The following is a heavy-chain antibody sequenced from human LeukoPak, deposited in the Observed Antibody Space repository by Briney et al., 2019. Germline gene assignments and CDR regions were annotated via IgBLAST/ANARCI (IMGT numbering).Heavy chain of an antibody. CDR3: ARHGSSWYEKDYFDY. D-gene: IGHD6-13*01. V-gene: IGHV4-4*07. CDR1: GGSISSYY. CDR2: IYTSGST. Sequence: PSETLSLTCTVSGGSISSYYWSWIRQPAGKGLEWIGRIYTSGSTNYNPSLKSRVTISVDTSKNQFSLKLSSVTAADTAVYYCARHGSSWYEKDYFDYWGQGTLVTVSS. J-gene: IGHJ4*02.